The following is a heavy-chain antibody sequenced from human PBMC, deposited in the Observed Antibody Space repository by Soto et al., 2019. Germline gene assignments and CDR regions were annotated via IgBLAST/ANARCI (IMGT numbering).Heavy chain of an antibody. J-gene: IGHJ5*02. CDR2: ISGSGGST. D-gene: IGHD3-3*01. V-gene: IGHV3-23*01. CDR3: AKGQYYDLSYNWFDP. CDR1: GFTFSSYA. Sequence: PGGSLRLSCAASGFTFSSYAMSWVRQAPGKGLEWVSAISGSGGSTYYADSVKGRFTISRDNSKNTLYLQMNSLRAEDTAVYYCAKGQYYDLSYNWFDPWGQGTLVTVSS.